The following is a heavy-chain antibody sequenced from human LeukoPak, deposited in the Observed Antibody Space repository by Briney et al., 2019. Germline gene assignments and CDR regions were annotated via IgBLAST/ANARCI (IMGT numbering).Heavy chain of an antibody. J-gene: IGHJ4*02. Sequence: PGGSLRLSCAASGFTFSNAWMSWVRQAPGKGLEWVAVISYDGSNKYYADSVKGRFTISRDNSKNTLYLQMNSLRAEDTAVYYCARSGRYYYGSGSYPPGPDYWGQGTLVTVSS. CDR2: ISYDGSNK. CDR1: GFTFSNAW. V-gene: IGHV3-30*03. D-gene: IGHD3-10*01. CDR3: ARSGRYYYGSGSYPPGPDY.